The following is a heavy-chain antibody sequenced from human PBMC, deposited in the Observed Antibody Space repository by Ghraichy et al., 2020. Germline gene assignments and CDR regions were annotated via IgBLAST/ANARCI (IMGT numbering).Heavy chain of an antibody. CDR2: MNPNSGNT. CDR3: AREVLVRGARYYAMDV. V-gene: IGHV1-8*01. J-gene: IGHJ6*02. CDR1: GYTFTTYD. D-gene: IGHD3-10*01. Sequence: ASVKVSCKASGYTFTTYDINWVRQATGQGLEWMGWMNPNSGNTGYAQKFQGRVTMTRNTSISTAYMELSSLRSEDTAVYHCAREVLVRGARYYAMDVWGQGTTVTVSS.